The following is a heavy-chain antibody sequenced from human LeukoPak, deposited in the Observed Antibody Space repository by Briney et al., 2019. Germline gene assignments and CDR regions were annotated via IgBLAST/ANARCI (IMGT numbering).Heavy chain of an antibody. V-gene: IGHV3-21*01. CDR1: GFTFSSYS. J-gene: IGHJ5*02. D-gene: IGHD3-22*01. CDR2: ISSSSSYI. Sequence: GGSLRLSCAASGFTFSSYSMNWVRQAPGKGLEWVSSISSSSSYIYYADSVKGRFTISRDNAKNSLYLQMNGLRAEDTAVYYCALQETSAYDSSGYYYVFSPWGQGTLVTVSS. CDR3: ALQETSAYDSSGYYYVFSP.